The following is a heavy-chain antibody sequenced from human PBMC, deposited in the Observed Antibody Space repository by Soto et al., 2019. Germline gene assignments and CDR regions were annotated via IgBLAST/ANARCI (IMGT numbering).Heavy chain of an antibody. CDR2: IYHSGST. V-gene: IGHV4-30-2*01. D-gene: IGHD6-19*01. CDR3: ASAGGLGAVAADY. CDR1: GGSISSGGYS. J-gene: IGHJ4*02. Sequence: QLQLQESGSGLVKPSQTLSLTCAVSGGSISSGGYSWSWIRQPPGKGLEWIGYIYHSGSTYYNPSLKSRVTISEDRPKNQFSLKLSSVTAADTAVYYCASAGGLGAVAADYWGQGTLVTVSS.